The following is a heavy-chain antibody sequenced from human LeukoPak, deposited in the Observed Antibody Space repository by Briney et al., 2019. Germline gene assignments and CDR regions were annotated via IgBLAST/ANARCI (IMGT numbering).Heavy chain of an antibody. CDR1: GGSISSYY. V-gene: IGHV4-59*12. D-gene: IGHD3-10*01. Sequence: SETLSLTCTVSGGSISSYYWSWIRQPPGKGLEWIGYIYYSGSTNYNPSLKSRVTMSVDTSKNQFSLKLSSVTAADTAVYYCARDGRGGWFDPWGQGTLVTVSS. CDR2: IYYSGST. J-gene: IGHJ5*02. CDR3: ARDGRGGWFDP.